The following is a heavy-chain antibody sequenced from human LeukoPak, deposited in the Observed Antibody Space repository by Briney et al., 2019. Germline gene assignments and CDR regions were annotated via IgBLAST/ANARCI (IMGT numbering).Heavy chain of an antibody. J-gene: IGHJ6*02. V-gene: IGHV3-33*01. CDR2: IWADGSNQ. CDR1: ASTFTTYG. CDR3: AGEAVISGWSGDMDV. Sequence: GGSLRLSCTASASTFTTYGFHWVRQAPGKGLEWVALIWADGSNQFSADSVKGRVNMARDNAKNTVYLQMDSLRVDDTAVYFCAGEAVISGWSGDMDVWGQGTTVIVSS. D-gene: IGHD6-19*01.